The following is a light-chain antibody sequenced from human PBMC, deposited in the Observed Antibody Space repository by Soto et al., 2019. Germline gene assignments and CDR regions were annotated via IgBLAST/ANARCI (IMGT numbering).Light chain of an antibody. V-gene: IGLV2-14*01. Sequence: QSALTRPASVSGSPGQSITISCTGTSSDVGGYNYVSWYQQHPGKAPKLMIYEVSNRPSGVSNRFSGSKSGNTASLTISGLQAEDEADYYGSSYTSSSTRVFGTGTKVTVL. J-gene: IGLJ1*01. CDR1: SSDVGGYNY. CDR3: SSYTSSSTRV. CDR2: EVS.